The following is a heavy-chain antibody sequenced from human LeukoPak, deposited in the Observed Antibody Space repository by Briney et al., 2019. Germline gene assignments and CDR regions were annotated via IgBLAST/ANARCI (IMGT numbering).Heavy chain of an antibody. CDR1: GGSFRGYY. D-gene: IGHD5-12*01. CDR3: ARLVATSRDY. Sequence: SETLSLTCAVYGGSFRGYYWSWIRQPPGKGLEWIGEINHSGSTNYNPSLKSRVTISVDTSKNQFSLKLSSVTAADTAVYYCARLVATSRDYWGQGTLVTVSS. V-gene: IGHV4-34*01. J-gene: IGHJ4*02. CDR2: INHSGST.